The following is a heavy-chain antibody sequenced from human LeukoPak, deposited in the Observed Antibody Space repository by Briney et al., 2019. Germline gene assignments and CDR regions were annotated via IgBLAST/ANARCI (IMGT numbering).Heavy chain of an antibody. J-gene: IGHJ2*01. Sequence: SETLSLTCAVYGGSFSGYYWSWIRQPPGKGLEWIGEINHSGSTNYNPSLKSRVTISVDTSKNQFSLKLSSVTAADTAVYYCARGRITMIVVVTYWYFDLWGRGTLVTASS. CDR3: ARGRITMIVVVTYWYFDL. CDR1: GGSFSGYY. CDR2: INHSGST. D-gene: IGHD3-22*01. V-gene: IGHV4-34*01.